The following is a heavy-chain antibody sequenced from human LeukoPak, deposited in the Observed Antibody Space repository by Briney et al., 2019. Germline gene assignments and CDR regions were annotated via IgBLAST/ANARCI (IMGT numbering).Heavy chain of an antibody. CDR3: ARDSSHYLGSSDY. D-gene: IGHD6-6*01. CDR2: VDSTGEYT. CDR1: GFTFRNYA. J-gene: IGHJ4*02. Sequence: GGSLRLSCAASGFTFRNYAMTWVRQAPGKGLDWVSAVDSTGEYTWHADSVRGRLTISRDNSKNTVYLQMDSLRAEDSAIYYCARDSSHYLGSSDYWGQGALVTVSS. V-gene: IGHV3-23*01.